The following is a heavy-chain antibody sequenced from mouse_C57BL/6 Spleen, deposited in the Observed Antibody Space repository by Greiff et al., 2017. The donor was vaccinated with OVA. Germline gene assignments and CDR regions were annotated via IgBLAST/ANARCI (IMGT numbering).Heavy chain of an antibody. CDR1: GYAFSSSW. CDR3: ARNDYDGGFAY. J-gene: IGHJ3*01. CDR2: IYPGDGDT. Sequence: VQLQQSGPELVKPGASVKISCKASGYAFSSSWMNWVKQRPGKGLEWIGRIYPGDGDTNYNGKFKGKATLTADKSSSTAYMQLSSLTSEDSAVYSCARNDYDGGFAYWGQGTLVTVSA. V-gene: IGHV1-82*01. D-gene: IGHD2-4*01.